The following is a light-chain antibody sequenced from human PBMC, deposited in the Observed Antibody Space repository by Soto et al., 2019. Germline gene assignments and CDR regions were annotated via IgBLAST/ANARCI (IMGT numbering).Light chain of an antibody. J-gene: IGKJ1*01. CDR1: QSVGSN. Sequence: EIVLTQSPGTLSLSPGERATLSCRASQSVGSNLAWYQQKPGQAPRLLISGASSRATGIPERFSGSGTGTDFTLTISRLDPEDFAVYSCQQYGGSPTFGQGTKVDIK. CDR3: QQYGGSPT. CDR2: GAS. V-gene: IGKV3-20*01.